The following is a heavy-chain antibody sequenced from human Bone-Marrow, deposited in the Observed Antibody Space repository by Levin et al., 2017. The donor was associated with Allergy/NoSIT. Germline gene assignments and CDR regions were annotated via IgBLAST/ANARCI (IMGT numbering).Heavy chain of an antibody. V-gene: IGHV4-59*11. D-gene: IGHD6-13*01. CDR3: AKVDSSSWNPPEYYFDC. Sequence: SETLSLTCTVSGDSLTSHYWSWIRQSPGKGLEWIGFIYYGGRTNYNPSLKSRVGISVDTSKNQFSLRLATVTAADTAVYYCAKVDSSSWNPPEYYFDCWGQGALVAVSS. CDR2: IYYGGRT. CDR1: GDSLTSHY. J-gene: IGHJ4*02.